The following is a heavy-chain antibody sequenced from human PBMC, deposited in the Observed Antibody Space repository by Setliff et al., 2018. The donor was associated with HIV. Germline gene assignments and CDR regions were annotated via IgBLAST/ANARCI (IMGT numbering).Heavy chain of an antibody. CDR3: AKGSGFHDS. CDR1: GFTFRSYC. J-gene: IGHJ5*01. CDR2: ITGDGSYT. Sequence: HPGGSLRLSCAASGFTFRSYCMAWVRQAPGKGLEWVSVITGDGSYTYYADSVEGRFTISRDTSTNTLYLQMHSLRADDTAVYYCAKGSGFHDSWGQGTRVTVSS. D-gene: IGHD6-19*01. V-gene: IGHV3-23*01.